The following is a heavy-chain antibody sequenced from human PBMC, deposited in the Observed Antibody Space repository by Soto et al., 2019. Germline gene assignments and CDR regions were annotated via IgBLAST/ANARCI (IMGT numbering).Heavy chain of an antibody. D-gene: IGHD1-7*01. CDR1: GFPFSNHT. CDR2: ISATGGST. CDR3: AKNYNWNFVVEY. Sequence: EVQLLESGGDFVQPGRSLRLSCAASGFPFSNHTMSWVRQAPGKGLEWLSAISATGGSTYYADSVRGRFSISRDNSKNTVFPQMDSLTAEDTAVYFCAKNYNWNFVVEYWGRGTLVTVS. J-gene: IGHJ4*02. V-gene: IGHV3-23*01.